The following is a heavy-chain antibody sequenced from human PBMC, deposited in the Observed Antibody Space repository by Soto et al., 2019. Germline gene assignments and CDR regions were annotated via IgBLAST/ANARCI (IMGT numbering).Heavy chain of an antibody. CDR3: ARGGPTAYYFDY. V-gene: IGHV4-31*03. CDR2: IYYSRST. D-gene: IGHD2-21*01. Sequence: SETLSLTCSVSGGSINSGGYYWTWIRQHPEKGLEWIGYIYYSRSTYYKPSLKSRVTISVDTSKNQFSLMLSSVTAADTAVYYCARGGPTAYYFDYWGLGTLVTVSS. CDR1: GGSINSGGYY. J-gene: IGHJ4*02.